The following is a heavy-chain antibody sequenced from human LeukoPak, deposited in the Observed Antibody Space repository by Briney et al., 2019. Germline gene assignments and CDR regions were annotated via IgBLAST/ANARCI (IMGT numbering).Heavy chain of an antibody. D-gene: IGHD3-10*01. CDR1: GFTLSSYG. CDR2: IIGSGGTT. Sequence: QTRGSLRLSCAASGFTLSSYGMSWVRQAPGKGLGWVSAIIGSGGTTYYADSVKGRFTISKDNSKNKLYLQMNSLGAEDTAVYYCAKDLSPWFGELCGWFDPWGQGTLVTVSS. CDR3: AKDLSPWFGELCGWFDP. V-gene: IGHV3-23*01. J-gene: IGHJ5*02.